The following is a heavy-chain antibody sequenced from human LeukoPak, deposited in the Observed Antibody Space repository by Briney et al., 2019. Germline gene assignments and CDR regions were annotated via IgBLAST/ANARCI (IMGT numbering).Heavy chain of an antibody. CDR3: ASEYCSSTSCYGANAFDI. V-gene: IGHV1-69*02. CDR2: IVPILGIA. J-gene: IGHJ3*02. Sequence: SVKVSCKASGGTFSSYTISWVRQAPGQGLEWMGRIVPILGIANYAQKFQGRVTITADKSTSTAYMELSSLRSEDTAVYYCASEYCSSTSCYGANAFDIWGQGTMVTVSS. CDR1: GGTFSSYT. D-gene: IGHD2-2*01.